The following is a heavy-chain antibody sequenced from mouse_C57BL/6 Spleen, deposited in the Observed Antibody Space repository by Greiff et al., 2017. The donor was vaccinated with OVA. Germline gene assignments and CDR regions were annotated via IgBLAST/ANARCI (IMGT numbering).Heavy chain of an antibody. D-gene: IGHD2-4*01. J-gene: IGHJ3*01. CDR1: GYTFTDYN. CDR3: ARMGYDYDGAWFAY. Sequence: VQLQQSGPELVKPGASVKIPCKASGYTFTDYNMDWVKQSHGKSLEWIGDINHNNGGTIYNQKFKGKATLTEDKSSSTAYMELHSLTSEDTAVYYCARMGYDYDGAWFAYWGQGTLVTVSA. V-gene: IGHV1-18*01. CDR2: INHNNGGT.